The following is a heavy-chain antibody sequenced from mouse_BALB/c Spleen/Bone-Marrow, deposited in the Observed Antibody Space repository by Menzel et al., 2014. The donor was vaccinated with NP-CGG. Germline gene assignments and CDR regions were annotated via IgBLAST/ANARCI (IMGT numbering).Heavy chain of an antibody. D-gene: IGHD1-1*01. V-gene: IGHV8-11*01. CDR3: ARASYYAFTY. CDR1: GFSLSTYGIG. CDR2: IWWNDNK. Sequence: QVTLKVCGPGILQPSQTLSLTCSFSGFSLSTYGIGVGWIRQPSGKGLEWLAHIWWNDNKYYNTALKSRLTISKDTSNNQVFLKIASVDTADTATYSCARASYYAFTYWGQGTLVTFSA. J-gene: IGHJ3*01.